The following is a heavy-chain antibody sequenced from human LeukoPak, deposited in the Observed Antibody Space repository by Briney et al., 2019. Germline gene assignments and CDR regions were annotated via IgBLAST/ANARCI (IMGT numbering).Heavy chain of an antibody. J-gene: IGHJ4*02. CDR2: IRYDGSNK. CDR3: AKDLRVTYYDFWSGSGLDY. Sequence: PGGSLRLSCAASGFTFSSYGMHWVRQAPGKGLEWVAFIRYDGSNKYYADSVKGRFTISRDNSKNTLYLQMNSLRAEDTAVYYCAKDLRVTYYDFWSGSGLDYWGQGTLVTVSS. CDR1: GFTFSSYG. D-gene: IGHD3-3*01. V-gene: IGHV3-30*02.